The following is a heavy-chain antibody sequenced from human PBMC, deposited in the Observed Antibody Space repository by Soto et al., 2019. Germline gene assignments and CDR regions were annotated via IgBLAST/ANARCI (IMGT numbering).Heavy chain of an antibody. Sequence: PGGYLRLACAASGFTFDDYAMHWVRQALGKGLEWVSGISWNGGSIGYADSVKGRFTISRDNAKNSLYLQMNSLRAEDTALYYCSIYCCCGYDRDALSIRRQGTIVTVSS. V-gene: IGHV3-9*01. CDR2: ISWNGGSI. CDR1: GFTFDDYA. J-gene: IGHJ3*02. CDR3: SIYCCCGYDRDALSI. D-gene: IGHD5-12*01.